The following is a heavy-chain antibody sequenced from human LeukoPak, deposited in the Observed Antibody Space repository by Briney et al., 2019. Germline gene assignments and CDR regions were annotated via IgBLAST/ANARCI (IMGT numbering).Heavy chain of an antibody. V-gene: IGHV3-30*18. CDR2: ISYDGSNK. D-gene: IGHD3-22*01. CDR1: GFTFSNAW. CDR3: AKGSYDSGDAFDI. Sequence: GGSLRLSCAASGFTFSNAWMSWVRQAPGKGLEWVAVISYDGSNKYYADSVKGRFTISRDNSKNTLYLQMNSLRAEDTAVYYCAKGSYDSGDAFDIWGQGTMVTVSS. J-gene: IGHJ3*02.